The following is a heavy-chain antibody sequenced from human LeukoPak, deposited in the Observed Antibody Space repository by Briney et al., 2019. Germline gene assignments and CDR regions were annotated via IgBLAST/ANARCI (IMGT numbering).Heavy chain of an antibody. CDR1: GFTFSNYW. D-gene: IGHD6-13*01. CDR2: IKHDGSED. V-gene: IGHV3-7*01. Sequence: GGSLRLSCAASGFTFSNYWMTWVRQAPGKGLEWVANIKHDGSEDYYLDSVKGRFTISRDNAKSSMWLQMNSLRAEDTAVYYCASIPGYSSSFDAWGQGTLVTVSS. J-gene: IGHJ4*02. CDR3: ASIPGYSSSFDA.